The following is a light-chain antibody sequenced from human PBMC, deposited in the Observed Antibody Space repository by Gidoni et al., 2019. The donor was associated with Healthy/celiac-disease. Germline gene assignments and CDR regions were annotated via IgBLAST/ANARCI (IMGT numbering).Light chain of an antibody. Sequence: SYELPQPPSVSVSPGQTASITCSGDKLGDKYACWYQQKPGQSPVLVIYQDSKRPSGIPERFPGSNSGNTATLTISGTQAMDEADYYCQAWDSSTAVFGGGTKLTVL. V-gene: IGLV3-1*01. CDR3: QAWDSSTAV. J-gene: IGLJ3*02. CDR2: QDS. CDR1: KLGDKY.